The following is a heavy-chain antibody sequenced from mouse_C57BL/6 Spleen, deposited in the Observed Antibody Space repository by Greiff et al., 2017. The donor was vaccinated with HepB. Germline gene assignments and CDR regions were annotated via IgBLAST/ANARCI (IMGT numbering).Heavy chain of an antibody. V-gene: IGHV1-59*01. J-gene: IGHJ2*01. Sequence: QVQLQQSGAELARPGASVKLSCKASGYTFTSYGISWVKQRTGQGLEWIGVIDPSDSYTNYNQKFKGKATLTVDTSSSTAYMQLSSLTSEDSAVYYCARRLLQNFDYWGQGTTLTVSS. CDR1: GYTFTSYG. D-gene: IGHD2-3*01. CDR3: ARRLLQNFDY. CDR2: IDPSDSYT.